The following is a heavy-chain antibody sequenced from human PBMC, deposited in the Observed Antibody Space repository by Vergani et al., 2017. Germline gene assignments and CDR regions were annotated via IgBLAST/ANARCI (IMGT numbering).Heavy chain of an antibody. CDR1: GFTFSSYA. V-gene: IGHV3-48*04. J-gene: IGHJ4*02. Sequence: EVQLLESGGGLVQPGGSLRLSCAASGFTFSSYAMSWVRQAPGKGLEWVSYISSSSSYTNYADSVKGRFTISRDNAKNSLYLQMNSLRAEDTAVYYCARDLGRNGDYWGQGTLVTVSS. CDR2: ISSSSSYT. CDR3: ARDLGRNGDY.